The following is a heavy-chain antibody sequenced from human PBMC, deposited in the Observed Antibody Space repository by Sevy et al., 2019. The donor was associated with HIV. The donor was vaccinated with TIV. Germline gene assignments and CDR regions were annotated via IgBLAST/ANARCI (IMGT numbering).Heavy chain of an antibody. Sequence: SETLSLTCTVSGGSVSSSGSYWGWIRQPPGKGLEWIGSMYYSGSTYHSPSLKTRITISVDTSKNQFSLRLSSVIAADTAVYYCARHRDYVTMVRGIDQWGQGTLVTVSS. CDR1: GGSVSSSGSY. CDR2: MYYSGST. J-gene: IGHJ4*02. CDR3: ARHRDYVTMVRGIDQ. V-gene: IGHV4-39*01. D-gene: IGHD3-10*01.